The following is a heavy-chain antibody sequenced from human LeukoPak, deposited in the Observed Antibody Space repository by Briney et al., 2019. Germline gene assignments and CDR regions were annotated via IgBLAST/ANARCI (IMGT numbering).Heavy chain of an antibody. V-gene: IGHV3-43*01. J-gene: IGHJ6*03. CDR1: GFTFDDYT. CDR3: AKATRGGTPRYCSGGSCSRDYYYYYYMDV. CDR2: ISWDGGST. D-gene: IGHD2-15*01. Sequence: GGSLRLSCAASGFTFDDYTMHWVRQAPGKGLEWVSLISWDGGSTYYADSVKGRFTISRDNSKNSLYLQMNSLRTEDTALYYCAKATRGGTPRYCSGGSCSRDYYYYYYMDVWGKGTTVTVSS.